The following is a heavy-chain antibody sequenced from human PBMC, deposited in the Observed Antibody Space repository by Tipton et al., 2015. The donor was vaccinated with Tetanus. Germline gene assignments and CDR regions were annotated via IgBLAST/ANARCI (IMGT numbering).Heavy chain of an antibody. CDR2: IKQGGSEK. Sequence: SLRLSCAASGFTFSSYWMSWVRQAPGKGLEWVANIKQGGSEKYYVDSVKGRFTISRDNAKNSLYLQMNSLRAEDTAVYYCARDLEYYYGSGSIFDYWGQGTLVTVSS. V-gene: IGHV3-7*01. CDR1: GFTFSSYW. D-gene: IGHD3-10*01. J-gene: IGHJ4*02. CDR3: ARDLEYYYGSGSIFDY.